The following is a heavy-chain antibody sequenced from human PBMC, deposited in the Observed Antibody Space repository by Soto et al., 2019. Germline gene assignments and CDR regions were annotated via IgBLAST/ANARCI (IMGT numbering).Heavy chain of an antibody. Sequence: PGGSLRLSCGASAFSFSHYAMHWVRQAPGKGLECVAVISYDGNIKRYADSVKGRFTISRDNSENTLYLQMNSLSPEDTAVYYCARAEYCSGGRCYSPYYYYYGMDVWGQGTTVTVSS. CDR1: AFSFSHYA. CDR3: ARAEYCSGGRCYSPYYYYYGMDV. V-gene: IGHV3-30-3*01. CDR2: ISYDGNIK. D-gene: IGHD2-15*01. J-gene: IGHJ6*02.